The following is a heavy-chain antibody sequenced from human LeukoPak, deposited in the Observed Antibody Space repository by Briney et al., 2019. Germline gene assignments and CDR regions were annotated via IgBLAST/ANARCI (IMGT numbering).Heavy chain of an antibody. CDR3: AKDSSIAVAGTSYYFDY. J-gene: IGHJ4*02. D-gene: IGHD6-19*01. V-gene: IGHV3-9*01. CDR2: ISWNSGSI. Sequence: PGGSLRLSCAASGFTFDDYAMHWVRQAPGKGLEWVSGISWNSGSIGYADSVKGRFTISRDNAKNSLYLQVNSLRAEDTALYYCAKDSSIAVAGTSYYFDYWGQGTLVTVSS. CDR1: GFTFDDYA.